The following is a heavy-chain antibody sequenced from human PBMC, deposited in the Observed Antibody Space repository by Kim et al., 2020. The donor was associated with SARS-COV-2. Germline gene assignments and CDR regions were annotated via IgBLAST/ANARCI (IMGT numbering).Heavy chain of an antibody. CDR3: AKEAGGSGSYYMRYYYY. CDR1: GFTFSSYG. J-gene: IGHJ6*01. V-gene: IGHV3-30*18. Sequence: GGSLRLSCAASGFTFSSYGMHWVRQAPGKGLEWVAVISYDGSNKYYADSVKGRFTISRDNSKNTLYLQMNSLRAEDTAVYYCAKEAGGSGSYYMRYYYY. D-gene: IGHD3-10*01. CDR2: ISYDGSNK.